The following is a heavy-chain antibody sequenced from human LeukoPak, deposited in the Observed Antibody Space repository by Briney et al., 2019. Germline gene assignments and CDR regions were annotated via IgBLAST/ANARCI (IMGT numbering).Heavy chain of an antibody. CDR3: AKDPSGSYFDY. CDR1: GFSFSSYE. CDR2: ISSSGTTI. V-gene: IGHV3-48*03. Sequence: GGSLRLSCAASGFSFSSYEMNWVRQAPGKGLEWVSYISSSGTTIYYADSVKGRFTISRDDSKNTLYLQMNSLRAEDTAVYYCAKDPSGSYFDYWGQGTLVTVSS. J-gene: IGHJ4*02. D-gene: IGHD1-26*01.